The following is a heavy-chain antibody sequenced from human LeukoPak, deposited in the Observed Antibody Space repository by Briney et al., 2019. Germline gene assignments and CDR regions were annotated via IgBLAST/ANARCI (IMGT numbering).Heavy chain of an antibody. CDR1: GFVFSTYG. V-gene: IGHV3-33*01. Sequence: AGGSLKLSCEASGFVFSTYGMHWVRQAPGKGLEWVAVIWYDGGMKYYVDSVKGRFTISRDNSKNTLYLQMNSLRVEDTGIYYCVRAVGPYDYWGQGSLVTLSA. CDR3: VRAVGPYDY. J-gene: IGHJ4*02. CDR2: IWYDGGMK. D-gene: IGHD1-26*01.